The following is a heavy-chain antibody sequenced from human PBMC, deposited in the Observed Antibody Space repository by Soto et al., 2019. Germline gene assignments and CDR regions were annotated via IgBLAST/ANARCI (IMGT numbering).Heavy chain of an antibody. Sequence: GGTLRISCAASGLTFSSYWMSWVRQAPGKGLERVANIKQDGSEKYYVDSEKGRVTISRENAKNSLYLQMNSLRAEDTSLYFCASSQLGPYRHWGQRILVTASS. D-gene: IGHD1-26*01. CDR1: GLTFSSYW. V-gene: IGHV3-7*05. CDR3: ASSQLGPYRH. CDR2: IKQDGSEK. J-gene: IGHJ4*02.